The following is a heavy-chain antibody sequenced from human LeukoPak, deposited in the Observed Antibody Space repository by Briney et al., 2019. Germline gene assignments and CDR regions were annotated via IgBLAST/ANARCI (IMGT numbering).Heavy chain of an antibody. D-gene: IGHD3-10*01. V-gene: IGHV3-66*01. Sequence: GGSLRLSCAASGFTVSSNYMSWVRQAPGKGLEWVSVIYSGGSTYYADSVKGRFTISRDTSKNTLYLQMNSLRAEDTAVCYCARVRTMVRGVIIAAYYFDYWGQGTLVTVSS. J-gene: IGHJ4*02. CDR2: IYSGGST. CDR3: ARVRTMVRGVIIAAYYFDY. CDR1: GFTVSSNY.